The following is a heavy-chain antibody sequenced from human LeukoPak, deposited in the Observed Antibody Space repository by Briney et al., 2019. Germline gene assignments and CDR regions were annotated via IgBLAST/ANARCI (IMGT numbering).Heavy chain of an antibody. D-gene: IGHD5-18*01. CDR1: GFTSSSYA. Sequence: GGSLRLSCAASGFTSSSYAMSWVRQAPGKGLEWVSAISGSGGSTYYADSVKGRFTISRDNSKNTLYLQMNSLRAEDTAVYYCAKETLRGYSYGYANYWGQGTLVTVSS. J-gene: IGHJ4*02. CDR3: AKETLRGYSYGYANY. CDR2: ISGSGGST. V-gene: IGHV3-23*01.